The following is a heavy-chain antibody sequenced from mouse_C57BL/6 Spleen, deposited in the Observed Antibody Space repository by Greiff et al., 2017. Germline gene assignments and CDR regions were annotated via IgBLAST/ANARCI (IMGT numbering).Heavy chain of an antibody. Sequence: VQLQQSGAELVRPGASVKLSCTASGFNIKDDYMHWVKQRPEQGLEWIGWIDPENGDTEYASKFQGKATITADTSSNTAYLQLSSLTSEDTAVYYCTTFGSSPYFDYWGQGTTLTVSS. D-gene: IGHD1-1*01. CDR1: GFNIKDDY. V-gene: IGHV14-4*01. CDR3: TTFGSSPYFDY. J-gene: IGHJ2*01. CDR2: IDPENGDT.